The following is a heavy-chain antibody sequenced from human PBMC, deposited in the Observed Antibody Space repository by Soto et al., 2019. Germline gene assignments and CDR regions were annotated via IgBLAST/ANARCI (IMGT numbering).Heavy chain of an antibody. J-gene: IGHJ6*02. Sequence: EVQLVESGGGLVQPGGSLRLTCADSEFTFSSYWMSWVRQAPVKGLAWVGNIKQDGSEKNYVDSVKGRFTISRDNAKNSLYLQMNSLRAEDTAVYYCARIASTGRGWDVWGQGTTVVVSS. D-gene: IGHD6-13*01. CDR3: ARIASTGRGWDV. V-gene: IGHV3-7*01. CDR2: IKQDGSEK. CDR1: EFTFSSYW.